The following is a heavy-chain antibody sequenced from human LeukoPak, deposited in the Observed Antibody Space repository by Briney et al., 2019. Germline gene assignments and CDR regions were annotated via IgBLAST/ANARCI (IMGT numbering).Heavy chain of an antibody. CDR3: ARDEPDSSSWYGDAFDI. D-gene: IGHD6-13*01. CDR1: GGSISSYY. CDR2: IYYSGST. V-gene: IGHV4-59*01. Sequence: SETLSLTCSVSGGSISSYYWSWIRQPPGKGLEWIGFIYYSGSTNYNPSLRSRVTILVDTSKNQFSLKLNSVAAADTAVYYCARDEPDSSSWYGDAFDIWGQGAVVTVSS. J-gene: IGHJ3*02.